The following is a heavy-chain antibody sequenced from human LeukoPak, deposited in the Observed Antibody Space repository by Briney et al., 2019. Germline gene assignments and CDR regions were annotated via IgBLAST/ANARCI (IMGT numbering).Heavy chain of an antibody. CDR2: ISSSSSYI. J-gene: IGHJ4*02. V-gene: IGHV3-21*01. Sequence: PGGSLRLSCAASGFTFNMYWMTWVRQAPGKGLEWVSSISSSSSYIYYADSVKGRFTISRDNAKNSLYLQMNSLRAEDTAVYYCAKDKNWNVCDYWGRGTLVTVSS. CDR3: AKDKNWNVCDY. D-gene: IGHD1-1*01. CDR1: GFTFNMYW.